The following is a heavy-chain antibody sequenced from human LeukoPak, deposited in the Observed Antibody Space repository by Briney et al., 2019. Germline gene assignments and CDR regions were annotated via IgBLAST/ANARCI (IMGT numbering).Heavy chain of an antibody. CDR1: GFTFSNIA. V-gene: IGHV3-23*01. Sequence: GGSLRLSCAASGFTFSNIAMSWDRQAPGKGLEWVSGISGSGGSTYYADSVKGRFTISRDNSKNTLYVQMNSLRAEDAAVYYCAKDLSCIDWGQGTLVIVSS. J-gene: IGHJ4*02. CDR2: ISGSGGST. D-gene: IGHD1-26*01. CDR3: AKDLSCID.